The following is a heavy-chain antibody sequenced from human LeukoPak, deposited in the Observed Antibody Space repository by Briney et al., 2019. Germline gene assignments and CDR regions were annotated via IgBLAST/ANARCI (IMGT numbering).Heavy chain of an antibody. CDR2: IRYDGSNK. D-gene: IGHD6-13*01. J-gene: IGHJ4*02. CDR3: AKGAIAAAAIFDY. V-gene: IGHV3-30*02. Sequence: GGSLRLSCAASGFTFSSYGMHWVRQAPGKGLEWVAFIRYDGSNKYYADSVKGRFTISRDNSKNTLYLQMNSLRAEDTAVYYCAKGAIAAAAIFDYWGQGTLVTVSS. CDR1: GFTFSSYG.